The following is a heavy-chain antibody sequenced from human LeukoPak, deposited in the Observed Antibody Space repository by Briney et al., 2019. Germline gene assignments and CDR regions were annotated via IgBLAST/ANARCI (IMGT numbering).Heavy chain of an antibody. CDR3: AREGLDVPLDV. D-gene: IGHD3/OR15-3a*01. J-gene: IGHJ6*02. V-gene: IGHV3-7*01. CDR2: INQDGSEK. CDR1: EFTFSGYW. Sequence: PGGSLRLSCAASEFTFSGYWMNWVRQAPGKGPEWVANINQDGSEKHYVDSVKGRFTISRDNAKNSLFLQMNSLRVEDTAVYYCAREGLDVPLDVWGQGTTVTVSS.